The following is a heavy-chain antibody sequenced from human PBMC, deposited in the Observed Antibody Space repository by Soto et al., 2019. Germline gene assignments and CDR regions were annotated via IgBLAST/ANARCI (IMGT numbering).Heavy chain of an antibody. D-gene: IGHD3-22*01. CDR2: INPSGGST. V-gene: IGHV1-46*01. Sequence: GASVKVSCKASGYTFTNYYMHWVRQAPGQGPEWMGIINPSGGSTSYAQKFQGRVTITRDTSTSTDNMKLSSLRSEDTVVYYCARGSGYYAFDIWGQGTMVTVSS. CDR3: ARGSGYYAFDI. J-gene: IGHJ3*02. CDR1: GYTFTNYY.